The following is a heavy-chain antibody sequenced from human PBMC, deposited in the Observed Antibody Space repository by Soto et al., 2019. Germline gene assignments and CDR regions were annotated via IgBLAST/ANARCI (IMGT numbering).Heavy chain of an antibody. V-gene: IGHV3-23*01. Sequence: EVQLLESGGGLVQPGGSLRLSCVASGFTFSSYAMTWVRQAPGRGLEWVSGISGSGGSTYYADSVKGRFTISRDTSKNTLFLQMNSLRAEYTAVYFCAKFLPYVSGNYYNGAFDIWGQGTMVTVSS. J-gene: IGHJ3*02. D-gene: IGHD3-10*01. CDR1: GFTFSSYA. CDR3: AKFLPYVSGNYYNGAFDI. CDR2: ISGSGGST.